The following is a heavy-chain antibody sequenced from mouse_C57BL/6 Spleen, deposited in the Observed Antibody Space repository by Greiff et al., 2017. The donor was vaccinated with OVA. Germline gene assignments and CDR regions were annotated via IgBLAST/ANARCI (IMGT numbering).Heavy chain of an antibody. CDR2: IYPRSGNT. Sequence: QVQLKQSGAELARPGASVKLSCKASGYTFTSYGISWVKQRTGQGLEWIGEIYPRSGNTYYNEKFKGKATLTADKSSSTAYMELRSLTSEDSAVYFCARLPLYSNYPFDYWGQGTTLTVSS. V-gene: IGHV1-81*01. CDR1: GYTFTSYG. CDR3: ARLPLYSNYPFDY. D-gene: IGHD2-5*01. J-gene: IGHJ2*01.